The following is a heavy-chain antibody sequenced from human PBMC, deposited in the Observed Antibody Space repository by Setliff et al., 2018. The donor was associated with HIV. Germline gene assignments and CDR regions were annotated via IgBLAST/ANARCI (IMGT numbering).Heavy chain of an antibody. J-gene: IGHJ3*02. CDR2: IYYSGST. CDR1: GGSISSHF. V-gene: IGHV4-59*11. CDR3: AREGRPRGFDI. Sequence: SETLSLTCIASGGSISSHFWTWIRQPPGKRLEWIGNIYYSGSTNYNPSLKSRVIISVDTSKNLFSLTLSSVTAADTAVYYCAREGRPRGFDIWGQGTMVTVSS.